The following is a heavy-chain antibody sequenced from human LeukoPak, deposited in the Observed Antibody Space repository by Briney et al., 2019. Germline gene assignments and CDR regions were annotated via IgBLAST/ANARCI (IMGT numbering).Heavy chain of an antibody. V-gene: IGHV4-61*01. J-gene: IGHJ5*02. CDR1: GDSVSNDRYY. CDR2: IRYSGHT. D-gene: IGHD1-1*01. CDR3: ARYNWNTWFDP. Sequence: SETLSLTCTVSGDSVSNDRYYWTWIRQSPGKGLEWIAYIRYSGHTNYNPSLDTRVTISLDASKNQLSLRLYSVTAADTAMYYCARYNWNTWFDPWGQGALVTVSS.